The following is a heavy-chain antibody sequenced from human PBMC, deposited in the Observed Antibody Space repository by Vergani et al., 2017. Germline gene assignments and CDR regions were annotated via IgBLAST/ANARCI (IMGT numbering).Heavy chain of an antibody. J-gene: IGHJ6*03. Sequence: QVQLQESGPGLVKPSETLSLTCTVSGGSISSYYWSWIRQPPGKGLEWIGYIYYSGSTNYNPSLKSRVTISVDTSKNQFSLKLSSVTAADTAVYYCAVGSGSFGFSYYYYYMDVWGKGTTVTVSS. CDR3: AVGSGSFGFSYYYYYMDV. V-gene: IGHV4-59*08. CDR2: IYYSGST. CDR1: GGSISSYY. D-gene: IGHD3-10*01.